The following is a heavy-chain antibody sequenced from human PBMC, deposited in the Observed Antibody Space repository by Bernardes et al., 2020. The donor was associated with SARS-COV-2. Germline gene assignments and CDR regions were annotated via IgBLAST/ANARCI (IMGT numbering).Heavy chain of an antibody. Sequence: GGSLRLSCAASGFTFSNSAMSWFRQTPGKGLEWFSAINSAGTTYYADSVKGRFTIARDNSKSTLHLHMNSLRAEDTAVYYCARVVSGPHVGADAFAVWGRGTTVTGSS. CDR3: ARVVSGPHVGADAFAV. D-gene: IGHD6-19*01. V-gene: IGHV3-23*01. CDR2: INSAGTT. CDR1: GFTFSNSA. J-gene: IGHJ3*01.